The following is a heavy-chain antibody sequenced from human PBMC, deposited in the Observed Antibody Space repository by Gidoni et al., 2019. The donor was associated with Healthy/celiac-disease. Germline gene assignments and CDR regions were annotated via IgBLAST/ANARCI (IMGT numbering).Heavy chain of an antibody. CDR2: LNHSGST. V-gene: IGHV4-34*01. D-gene: IGHD5-18*01. CDR3: ARGETPQLWLKPCDY. CDR1: GGSFSGYY. J-gene: IGHJ4*02. Sequence: QVQLQQLGAGLLKPSATLSLPCAVYGGSFSGYYWSWIRQPPGKGREWIGELNHSGSTNYNPSLKSRVTISVDTSKNQFSLKLSSVTAADTAVYYCARGETPQLWLKPCDYWGQGTLVTVSS.